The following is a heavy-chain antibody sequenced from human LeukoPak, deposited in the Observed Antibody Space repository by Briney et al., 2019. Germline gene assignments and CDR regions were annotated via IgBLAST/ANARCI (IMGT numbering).Heavy chain of an antibody. D-gene: IGHD3-10*01. Sequence: SETLSLTCTISGVSITSDYWSWIRQPPGKGLEWIGYIYYSGSTNYNPSLKSRVTMSVDPSKNQFFLRLRSVTAADTAVYYCARAYYGSGVVNAFDIWGQGTMVTVSS. V-gene: IGHV4-59*12. CDR3: ARAYYGSGVVNAFDI. CDR2: IYYSGST. CDR1: GVSITSDY. J-gene: IGHJ3*02.